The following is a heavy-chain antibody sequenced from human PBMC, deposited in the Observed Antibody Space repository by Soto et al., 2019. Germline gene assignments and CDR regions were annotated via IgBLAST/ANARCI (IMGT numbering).Heavy chain of an antibody. CDR2: ISYDGSNK. J-gene: IGHJ4*02. V-gene: IGHV3-30-3*01. CDR3: ARGTGITIFDE. D-gene: IGHD3-3*01. Sequence: QVQLVESGGGVVQPGRSLRLSCAASGFTFTSCAMHWVRQAPGKGLEWVAVISYDGSNKYYADSVKGRFTISRDNSKNTLYLQMNSLRAEDTAVYYCARGTGITIFDEWGQGTLVTVSS. CDR1: GFTFTSCA.